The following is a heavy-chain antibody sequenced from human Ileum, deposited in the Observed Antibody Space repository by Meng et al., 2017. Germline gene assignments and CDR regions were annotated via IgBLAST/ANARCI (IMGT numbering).Heavy chain of an antibody. J-gene: IGHJ4*02. CDR1: GGSFSIDNYY. Sequence: QVQLQESGPGLVKPSQTLSLTFISSGGSFSIDNYYWTWIRQTPGKGLEWIGLTYYNGSPFYNPSLRSRVTISVDTSKDQFSLKLTSVTAADTAVYYCARERRHYYGSGSFDYWGQGILVTVSS. D-gene: IGHD3-10*01. CDR3: ARERRHYYGSGSFDY. CDR2: TYYNGSP. V-gene: IGHV4-30-4*01.